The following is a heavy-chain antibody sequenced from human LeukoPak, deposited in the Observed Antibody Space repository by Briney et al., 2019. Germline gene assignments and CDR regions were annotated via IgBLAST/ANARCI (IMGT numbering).Heavy chain of an antibody. CDR1: GRSISSSSYS. CDR3: ARVPSVTYYYDSSGYFPNWFDP. J-gene: IGHJ5*02. D-gene: IGHD3-22*01. Sequence: SETLSLTCTVHGRSISSSSYSWGWIRQPPGKGLEWTGSIYYSGSTYYNPSLKSRVTISVDTSKNQSSLKLSAVTAADTAVYYCARVPSVTYYYDSSGYFPNWFDPWGQGTLVTVSS. CDR2: IYYSGST. V-gene: IGHV4-39*07.